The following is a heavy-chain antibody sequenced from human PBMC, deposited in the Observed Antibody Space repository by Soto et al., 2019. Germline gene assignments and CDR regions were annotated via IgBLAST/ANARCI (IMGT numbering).Heavy chain of an antibody. CDR1: GFTFSNYA. J-gene: IGHJ5*02. CDR2: ISGSGGKS. D-gene: IGHD6-19*01. V-gene: IGHV3-23*01. CDR3: AKEPRTVAGPYNWFDP. Sequence: EVQLLDSGGGLVQPGGSLRLSCAASGFTFSNYAMSWVRQAPGKGLECVSTISGSGGKSYYADSVKGRFTISRDNSKNMLYLQMNSLRAEDTAVYYCAKEPRTVAGPYNWFDPWGQGTLVTVSS.